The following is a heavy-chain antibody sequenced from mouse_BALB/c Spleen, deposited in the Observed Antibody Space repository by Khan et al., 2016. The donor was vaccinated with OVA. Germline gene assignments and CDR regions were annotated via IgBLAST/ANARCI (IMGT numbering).Heavy chain of an antibody. J-gene: IGHJ2*01. CDR3: VRGGITTGYVDY. V-gene: IGHV1-87*01. CDR1: GYTFTSYW. Sequence: QVQLQQPGTELARPGASVKLSCKASGYTFTSYWMQWVKQRPGQGLEWIGAIYPGDGNTRYTQKFKGKATLTADKSSSPAYMQLSSLASEDSAFYGCVRGGITTGYVDYWGQGTTLTVSS. CDR2: IYPGDGNT. D-gene: IGHD1-1*01.